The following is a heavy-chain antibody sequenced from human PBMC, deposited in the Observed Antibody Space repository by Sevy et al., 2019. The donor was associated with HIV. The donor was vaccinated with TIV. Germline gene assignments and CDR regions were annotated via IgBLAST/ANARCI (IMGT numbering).Heavy chain of an antibody. CDR2: ISSSSTYI. CDR1: GFTFSSYT. D-gene: IGHD2-2*01. Sequence: LSLTCAASGFTFSSYTMNWVRQAPGKGLEWVSSISSSSTYIYYADSLKGRFTISRDNAKNSVYLQMNSLRAEDTAVCYCARDGGCTSTSCLLYFDYWGQGTLVTVSS. V-gene: IGHV3-21*01. CDR3: ARDGGCTSTSCLLYFDY. J-gene: IGHJ4*02.